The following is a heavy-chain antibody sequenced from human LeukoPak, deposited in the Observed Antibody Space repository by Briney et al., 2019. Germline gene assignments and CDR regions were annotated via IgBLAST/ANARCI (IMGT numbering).Heavy chain of an antibody. CDR3: ARGTGDY. J-gene: IGHJ4*02. CDR1: GGSFSGYY. Sequence: NPSETLSLTCAVYGGSFSGYYWSWIRQPPGKGLEWIGEINHSGSTNYNPSLKSRVTISVDTSKNQFSLKLSSVTAADTAVYYCARGTGDYWGQGTLVTVSS. CDR2: INHSGST. V-gene: IGHV4-34*01.